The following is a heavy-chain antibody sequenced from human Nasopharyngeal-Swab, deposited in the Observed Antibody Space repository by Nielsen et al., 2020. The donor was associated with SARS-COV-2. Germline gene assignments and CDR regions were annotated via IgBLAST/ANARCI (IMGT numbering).Heavy chain of an antibody. V-gene: IGHV3-11*04. J-gene: IGHJ4*02. D-gene: IGHD3-10*01. CDR3: ARDADYYGSGSYLGY. CDR1: GFTFSDYY. CDR2: ISSSGSTI. Sequence: GESLKISCAASGFTFSDYYMSWIRQAPGKGLEWVSYISSSGSTIYYADSVKGRFTISRDNAKNSLYLQMNSLRAEDTAVYHCARDADYYGSGSYLGYWGQGTLVTVSS.